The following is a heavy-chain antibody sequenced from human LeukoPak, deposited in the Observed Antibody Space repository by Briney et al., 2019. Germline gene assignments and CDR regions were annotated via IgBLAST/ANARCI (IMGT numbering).Heavy chain of an antibody. CDR2: INRAGIES. CDR1: GFTFTDYW. J-gene: IGHJ4*02. CDR3: ARVGTWELQRVFDN. D-gene: IGHD1-26*01. Sequence: GGSLRLSCAASGFTFTDYWMTWVRQVPGKGLEWVANINRAGIESYYVDSVKGRFTISRDNAEKSLYLQMDSLRVDDTAVYYCARVGTWELQRVFDNWGQGTLVTVSS. V-gene: IGHV3-7*01.